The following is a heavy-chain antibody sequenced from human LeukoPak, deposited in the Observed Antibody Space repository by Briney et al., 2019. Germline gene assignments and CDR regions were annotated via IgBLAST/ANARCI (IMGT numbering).Heavy chain of an antibody. CDR2: INHSGST. J-gene: IGHJ4*02. D-gene: IGHD3-3*01. CDR1: GGSFSGYY. V-gene: IGHV4-34*01. CDR3: ARAVYDFWSGQTLDY. Sequence: PSETLSLTCAVYGGSFSGYYWSSIRQPPGKGLEWIGAINHSGSTNYNPSLKSRVTISVDTSKNQFSLKLSSVTAADTAVYYCARAVYDFWSGQTLDYWGQGTLVTVSS.